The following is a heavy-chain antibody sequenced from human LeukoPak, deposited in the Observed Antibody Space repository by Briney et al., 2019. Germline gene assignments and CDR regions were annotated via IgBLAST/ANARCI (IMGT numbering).Heavy chain of an antibody. CDR1: AYTFTDFD. J-gene: IGHJ4*02. D-gene: IGHD4-17*01. Sequence: ASVKVSCKAFAYTFTDFDINWVRQAPGQGLEWMGWMNPKTGNTGFAPKFRGRVTFTRDTSTNTAYMDLSRLRSGDTAVYYCARAVRHDYWGQGTLVTVS. CDR3: ARAVRHDY. CDR2: MNPKTGNT. V-gene: IGHV1-8*03.